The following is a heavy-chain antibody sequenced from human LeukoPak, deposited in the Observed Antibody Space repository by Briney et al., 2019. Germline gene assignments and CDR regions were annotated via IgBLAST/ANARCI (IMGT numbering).Heavy chain of an antibody. V-gene: IGHV3-53*05. J-gene: IGHJ4*02. D-gene: IGHD6-19*01. Sequence: SGGSLRLSCAASGFSVSSNYMSWVRQAPGKGLEWVSAIYSGGSTFYADSVKGRCTISRDDSKNTLYLQMNSLRAEDTAVYYCAVAVPFDYWGQGTLVTVSS. CDR3: AVAVPFDY. CDR1: GFSVSSNY. CDR2: IYSGGST.